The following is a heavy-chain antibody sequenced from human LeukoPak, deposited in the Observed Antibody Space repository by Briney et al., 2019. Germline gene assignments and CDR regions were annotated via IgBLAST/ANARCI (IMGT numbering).Heavy chain of an antibody. J-gene: IGHJ3*02. CDR2: MNPNSGNT. V-gene: IGHV1-8*01. CDR3: ANSPPYKVDAFDI. Sequence: ASVKVSCKASGYTFTSYDINWVRQATGQGLEWMGWMNPNSGNTGYAQKFQGRVTMTRNTSISTAYMELSRLRSDDTAVYYCANSPPYKVDAFDIWGQGTMVTVSS. D-gene: IGHD5-24*01. CDR1: GYTFTSYD.